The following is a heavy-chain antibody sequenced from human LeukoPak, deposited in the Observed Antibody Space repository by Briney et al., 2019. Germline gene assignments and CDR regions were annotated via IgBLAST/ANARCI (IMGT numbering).Heavy chain of an antibody. CDR3: ARDPRSSWSYYFDY. J-gene: IGHJ4*02. Sequence: PGGSLRLSCAASGFTFSSYSMNWVRQAPGKGLEWVSYISSSSSTIYYAGSVKGRFTISRDNAKNSLYLQMNSLRAEDTAVYYCARDPRSSWSYYFDYWGQGTLVTVSS. CDR2: ISSSSSTI. V-gene: IGHV3-48*01. D-gene: IGHD6-13*01. CDR1: GFTFSSYS.